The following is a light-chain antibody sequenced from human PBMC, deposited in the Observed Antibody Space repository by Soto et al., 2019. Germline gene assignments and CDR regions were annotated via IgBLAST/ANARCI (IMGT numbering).Light chain of an antibody. J-gene: IGKJ4*01. Sequence: DIQMTQSPSSLSASVGDRVTITFQASQDISNYLNCYQQKLGKAPKLLIYDASNLETRVPSRFSGSGSGTDFTLTINRLEPEDFAVYFCQQYASGPLTFGGGTKVHIK. V-gene: IGKV1-33*01. CDR3: QQYASGPLT. CDR2: DAS. CDR1: QDISNY.